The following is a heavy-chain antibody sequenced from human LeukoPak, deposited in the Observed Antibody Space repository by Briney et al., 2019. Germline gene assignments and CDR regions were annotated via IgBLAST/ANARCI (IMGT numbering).Heavy chain of an antibody. CDR1: GFTFSSYW. D-gene: IGHD3-10*02. Sequence: GGSLRLSCAASGFTFSSYWMHWVRQAPGKGLMWVSRINGDGSSTSYADSVKGRFTISRDNAKNTLYLQMNSLRADDTALYYCAKDLHYYVAMDVWGQGTAVTVSS. CDR3: AKDLHYYVAMDV. J-gene: IGHJ6*02. CDR2: INGDGSST. V-gene: IGHV3-74*01.